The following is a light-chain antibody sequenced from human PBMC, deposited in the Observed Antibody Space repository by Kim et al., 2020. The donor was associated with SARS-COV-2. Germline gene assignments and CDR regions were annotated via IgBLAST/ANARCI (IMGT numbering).Light chain of an antibody. J-gene: IGKJ2*01. V-gene: IGKV1-5*01. CDR3: QQANYY. CDR1: QRISSW. Sequence: DIQMTQSPSTLSASVGDEVTITCRASQRISSWLAWYQQKPGKAPKLLISDVSNLASGVPPRFSGSGSGTDFTLTISSLQPDDFATYYCQQANYYFGQGTRLDI. CDR2: DVS.